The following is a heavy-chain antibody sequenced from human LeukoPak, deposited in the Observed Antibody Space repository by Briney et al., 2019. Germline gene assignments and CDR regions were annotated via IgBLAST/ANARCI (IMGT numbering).Heavy chain of an antibody. D-gene: IGHD3-10*01. CDR2: IYYSGST. V-gene: IGHV4-59*08. CDR1: GGSISSYY. CDR3: ARRTMVRGVTLLDI. J-gene: IGHJ3*02. Sequence: PSETLSLTCTVSGGSISSYYWSWIRQPPGKGLEWIGYIYYSGSTNYNPSLKSRVTISVDTSKNQLSLKLSSVTAADTAVYYCARRTMVRGVTLLDIWGQGTMVTVSS.